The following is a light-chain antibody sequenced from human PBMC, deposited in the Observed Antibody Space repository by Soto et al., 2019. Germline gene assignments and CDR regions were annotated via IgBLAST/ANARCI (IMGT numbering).Light chain of an antibody. CDR3: QQFGNSPWT. J-gene: IGKJ1*01. V-gene: IGKV3-20*01. Sequence: VLSQSPGRLSLSPGERATLSCRASQSVPSTYFAWYQQKSGQPPRLLISGTSNSATGIPDRFSGSGSGRDCTLTISRLEPEDFAVYFCQQFGNSPWTLGQGTKVEI. CDR1: QSVPSTY. CDR2: GTS.